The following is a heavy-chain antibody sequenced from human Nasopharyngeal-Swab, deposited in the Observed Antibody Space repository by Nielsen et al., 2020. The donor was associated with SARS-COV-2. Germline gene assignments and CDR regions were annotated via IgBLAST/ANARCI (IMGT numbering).Heavy chain of an antibody. CDR2: INDYENRL. D-gene: IGHD3-16*01. CDR1: GFTFSIYA. CDR3: VKDLRGKYAFDI. V-gene: IGHV3-64D*06. J-gene: IGHJ3*02. Sequence: GESLKISCEVSGFTFSIYAMHWVRQAPGKGLEYVSTINDYENRLYYADSVKGRFAISRDNSKNTLYLQMSSLRAEDTAVYWCVKDLRGKYAFDIWGQGTMVTVSS.